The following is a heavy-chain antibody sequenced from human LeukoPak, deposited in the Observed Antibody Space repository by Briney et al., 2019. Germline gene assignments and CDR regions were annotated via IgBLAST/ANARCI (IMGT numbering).Heavy chain of an antibody. CDR1: GFTFNTYA. D-gene: IGHD3-9*01. CDR3: ARGTLAGYFLGF. Sequence: GGSLRLSCAASGFTFNTYAMSWVRQAPGKGLEWVSAVIGSGGTTYYADSVKGRFTISRDNSRNTLYLQMNSLRAEDTAVYYCARGTLAGYFLGFWGQGTLVTVSS. CDR2: VIGSGGTT. J-gene: IGHJ4*02. V-gene: IGHV3-23*01.